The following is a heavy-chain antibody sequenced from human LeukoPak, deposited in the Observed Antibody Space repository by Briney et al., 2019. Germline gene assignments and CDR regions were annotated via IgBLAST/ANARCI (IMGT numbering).Heavy chain of an antibody. V-gene: IGHV4-38-2*02. CDR1: GYSISSGYQ. D-gene: IGHD2-2*01. Sequence: SETLSLTCAVSGYSISSGYQWAWIWQPPGKTLGWIGSIFHTGSVHYNPSLKSRVTISVDTSTNHFSLRLSSLTAADTAIYYCARDPRWLTPDCTSTSCYENYFDPWGQGILVTVSS. J-gene: IGHJ5*02. CDR3: ARDPRWLTPDCTSTSCYENYFDP. CDR2: IFHTGSV.